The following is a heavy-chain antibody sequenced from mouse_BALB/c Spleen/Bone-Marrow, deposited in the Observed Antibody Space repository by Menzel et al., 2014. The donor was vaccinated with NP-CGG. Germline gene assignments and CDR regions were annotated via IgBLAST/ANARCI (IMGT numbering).Heavy chain of an antibody. J-gene: IGHJ2*01. D-gene: IGHD1-1*01. Sequence: EVQGVESGGGLVQPGGSRKLSCAASGFTFSSFGMHWVRQAPEEGLEWVAYISSGSSTIYYGDTVMGRFTISRDNPKNTLFLQMTSLRSEDTATYYCVRSGSSSGYFDYWGQGTTLTVSS. CDR1: GFTFSSFG. CDR2: ISSGSSTI. V-gene: IGHV5-17*02. CDR3: VRSGSSSGYFDY.